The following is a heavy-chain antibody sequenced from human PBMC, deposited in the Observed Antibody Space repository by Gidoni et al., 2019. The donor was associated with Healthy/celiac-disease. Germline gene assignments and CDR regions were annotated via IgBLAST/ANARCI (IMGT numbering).Heavy chain of an antibody. CDR3: VRGESDYDILTGYSLYYYYYYGMDV. J-gene: IGHJ6*04. CDR2: INSDGSST. V-gene: IGHV3-74*01. CDR1: GFTFSGYW. D-gene: IGHD3-9*01. Sequence: EVQLVESGGGLVQPGGSLRLSCAASGFTFSGYWMHWVRQAPGKGLVWVSRINSDGSSTSYADSVKGLFTISRDNAKNTLYLQMNSLRAEDTAVYYCVRGESDYDILTGYSLYYYYYYGMDVWGKGPTVTVSS.